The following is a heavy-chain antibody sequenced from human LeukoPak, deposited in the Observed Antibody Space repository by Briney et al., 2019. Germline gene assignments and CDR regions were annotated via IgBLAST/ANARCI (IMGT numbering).Heavy chain of an antibody. CDR3: ARGFDYYDSSGYLSNWYFDL. V-gene: IGHV4-38-2*02. Sequence: AETLSLTCTVSGYSISIAFYWGWIRQPPGKGLEWIGSISHSGSTYYNPSLKSRVTISVDTSKNQFSLKLSSVTAADTAVYYCARGFDYYDSSGYLSNWYFDLWGRGTLVTVSS. D-gene: IGHD3-22*01. CDR1: GYSISIAFY. CDR2: ISHSGST. J-gene: IGHJ2*01.